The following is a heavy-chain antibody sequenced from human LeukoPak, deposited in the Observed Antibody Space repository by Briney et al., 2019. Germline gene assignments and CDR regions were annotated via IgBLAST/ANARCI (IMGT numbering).Heavy chain of an antibody. CDR2: IYYSGST. CDR1: GGSISSYY. D-gene: IGHD5-12*01. Sequence: KTSETLSLTCTVSGGSISSYYWSWIRQPPGKGLEWIGYIYYSGSTNYNPSLKSRVTISVDTSKNQFSLKLSSVTAADTAVYYCARSNSGYDPLDYWGQGTLVTVSS. J-gene: IGHJ4*02. CDR3: ARSNSGYDPLDY. V-gene: IGHV4-59*08.